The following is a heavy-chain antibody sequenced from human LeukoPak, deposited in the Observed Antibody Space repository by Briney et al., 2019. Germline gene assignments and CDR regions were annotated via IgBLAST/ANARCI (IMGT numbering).Heavy chain of an antibody. D-gene: IGHD6-19*01. J-gene: IGHJ5*02. Sequence: PSETLSLTCTVSGGSISSYYWSWIRQPPGKGLEWIGYIYYSGSTNYNPSLKSRVTISVDTSKNQFSLKLSSVTAADTAVYYRARVEAQWVASHWFDPWGQGAQVTVSS. CDR2: IYYSGST. CDR3: ARVEAQWVASHWFDP. CDR1: GGSISSYY. V-gene: IGHV4-59*01.